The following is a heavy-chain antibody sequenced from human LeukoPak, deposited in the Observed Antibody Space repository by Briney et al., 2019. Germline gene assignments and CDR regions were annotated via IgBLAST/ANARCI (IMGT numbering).Heavy chain of an antibody. CDR1: GFTFSSYG. Sequence: PGGSLRLSCAASGFTFSSYGMNWVRQAPGKGLEWVAAVSGVGYSTYYADSVKGRFTISRDNAKNSLYLQMNSLRAEDTAVYYCAELGITMIGGVWGKGTTVTISS. D-gene: IGHD3-10*02. CDR3: AELGITMIGGV. V-gene: IGHV3-23*01. CDR2: VSGVGYST. J-gene: IGHJ6*04.